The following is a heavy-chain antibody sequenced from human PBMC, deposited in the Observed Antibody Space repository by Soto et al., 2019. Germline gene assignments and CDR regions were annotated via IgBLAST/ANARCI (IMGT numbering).Heavy chain of an antibody. V-gene: IGHV1-24*01. CDR1: RYTLRELA. CDR2: FDPEDDET. J-gene: IGHJ5*01. CDR3: EVESKFSFGKNNGGGFAP. Sequence: ASVKVSCKVSRYTLRELAIHWVRQPPGKGLEWMGGFDPEDDETIFAQKFQGKLTMTEDTSTDTAYMELSSLTSDDTAVYYCEVESKFSFGKNNGGGFAPWGKGTLVTVPS. D-gene: IGHD3-3*01.